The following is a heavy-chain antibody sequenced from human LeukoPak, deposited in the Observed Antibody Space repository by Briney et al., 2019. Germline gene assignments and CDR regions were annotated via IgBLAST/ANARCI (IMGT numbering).Heavy chain of an antibody. CDR3: AKTGTPWYYFDY. V-gene: IGHV3-30*18. D-gene: IGHD6-13*01. CDR1: GFTFSTYG. CDR2: ISYDGSTK. Sequence: GRSLRLSCVASGFTFSTYGMNWVRQAPGKGLEWVTLISYDGSTKYYAESVKGRFTISRDNSKNTLYLQMNSLRAEDTAVYYCAKTGTPWYYFDYWGQGTLVTVSS. J-gene: IGHJ4*02.